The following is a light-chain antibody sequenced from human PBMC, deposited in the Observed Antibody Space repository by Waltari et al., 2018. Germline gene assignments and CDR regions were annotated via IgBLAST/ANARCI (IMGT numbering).Light chain of an antibody. CDR2: KDT. V-gene: IGLV3-25*03. CDR1: EVSKNY. CDR3: QSADGTTNSVV. Sequence: SFALTQPPSVSVSPGQTARITGSAEEVSKNYASWYQQKPGQAPVLVIYKDTERPSGIPERLSGSSSGTTVTLTISGVQAEDEADYFCQSADGTTNSVVFGGGTKLTVL. J-gene: IGLJ2*01.